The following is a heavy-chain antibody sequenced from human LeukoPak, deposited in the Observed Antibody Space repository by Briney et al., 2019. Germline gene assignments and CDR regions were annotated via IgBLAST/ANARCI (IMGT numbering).Heavy chain of an antibody. D-gene: IGHD6-13*01. CDR2: INPNSGGT. CDR3: ARGGIAAAGTSPY. V-gene: IGHV1-2*06. J-gene: IGHJ4*02. CDR1: GYTFTDYY. Sequence: GASVKISCKASGYTFTDYYMHWVRQAPGQGLEWMGRINPNSGGTNYAQKCQGRVTMTRDTSISTAYMELSRLRSDDTAVYYCARGGIAAAGTSPYWGQGTLVTVSS.